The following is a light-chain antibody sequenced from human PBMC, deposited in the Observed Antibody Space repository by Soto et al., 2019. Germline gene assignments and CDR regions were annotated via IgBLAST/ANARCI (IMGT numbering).Light chain of an antibody. CDR2: AVS. CDR3: SSSTSSSTLYV. V-gene: IGLV2-14*01. J-gene: IGLJ1*01. CDR1: SSDVGGYNY. Sequence: QSALTQPASVSGSPGQSITISCTGTSSDVGGYNYVSWYQQHPGKAPKLMIYAVSNRPSGVSNRFSGSKSGNTASLTISGLQAEDEADYYCSSSTSSSTLYVFGTGTKVTVL.